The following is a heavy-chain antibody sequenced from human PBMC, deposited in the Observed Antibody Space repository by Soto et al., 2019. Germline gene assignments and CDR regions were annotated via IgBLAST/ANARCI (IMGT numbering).Heavy chain of an antibody. D-gene: IGHD1-26*01. CDR2: IYWDDDK. CDR3: PHSLIVGPGRGEFAWFAP. Sequence: QITLKESGPTLVKPTQTLTLTCTFSGFSLSTSGVGVGWIRQPPGKALEWRAFIYWDDDKRYSPSLKSRLTTPKNPPKNRVPLKIPNWAPGDTPTFFGPHSLIVGPGRGEFAWFAPWGQEPRVTVPS. J-gene: IGHJ5*02. V-gene: IGHV2-5*02. CDR1: GFSLSTSGVG.